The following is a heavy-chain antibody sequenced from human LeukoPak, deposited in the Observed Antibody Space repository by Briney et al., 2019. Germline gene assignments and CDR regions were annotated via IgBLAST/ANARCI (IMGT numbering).Heavy chain of an antibody. J-gene: IGHJ3*02. Sequence: SETLSLTCAAYGGSFSDYYWIWIRQPPSGKGLEWIGEINHGGSTNYNPSLKSRVTISIDTSKNQFSLNLTSVTAADMAMYYCARVLLWFGDFSVKAFDIWGQGTMVTVSS. D-gene: IGHD3-10*01. CDR1: GGSFSDYY. V-gene: IGHV4-34*01. CDR2: INHGGST. CDR3: ARVLLWFGDFSVKAFDI.